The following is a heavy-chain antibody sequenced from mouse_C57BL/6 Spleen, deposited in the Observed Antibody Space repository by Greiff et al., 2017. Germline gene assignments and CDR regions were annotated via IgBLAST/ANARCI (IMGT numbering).Heavy chain of an antibody. D-gene: IGHD1-1*01. J-gene: IGHJ4*01. V-gene: IGHV2-6-1*01. CDR2: IWSDGST. Sequence: VQLQQSGPGLVAPSQSLSITCTVSGFSLTSYGVHWVRQPPGKGLEWLVVIWSDGSTTYNSALKSRLSISKDNSKSQVFLKMNSLQTDDTAMYYCARHDYYGSSGYYAMDYWGQGTSVTVSS. CDR1: GFSLTSYG. CDR3: ARHDYYGSSGYYAMDY.